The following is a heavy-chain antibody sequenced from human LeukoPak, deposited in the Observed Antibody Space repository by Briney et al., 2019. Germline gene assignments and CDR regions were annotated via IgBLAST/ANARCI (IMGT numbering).Heavy chain of an antibody. CDR3: ARVLRYTFGFSDN. J-gene: IGHJ4*02. CDR2: INHSGST. Sequence: SESLSLTCAVYGGSFSGYYWSWIRQPPGKGLEWIGEINHSGSTNYNPSLKSRVTISVDTSKNQFSLKLSSVTAAHTAVYFCARVLRYTFGFSDNWGQGILVTVSS. V-gene: IGHV4-34*01. CDR1: GGSFSGYY. D-gene: IGHD3-10*01.